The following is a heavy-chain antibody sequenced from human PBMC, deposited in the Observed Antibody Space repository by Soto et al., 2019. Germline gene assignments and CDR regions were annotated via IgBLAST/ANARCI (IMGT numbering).Heavy chain of an antibody. D-gene: IGHD5-12*01. J-gene: IGHJ4*02. CDR1: GFTVSSNY. CDR2: IYSGGTT. V-gene: IGHV3-66*01. CDR3: AARNIVAPY. Sequence: EVQLVESGGGLVQPGESLRLSCAASGFTVSSNYMSWVRQAPGKGLEWVSLIYSGGTTDYADSVEGRFTISRDNSKNTLYLQMNSLRAEDTAVYYCAARNIVAPYWGQGTLVTVSS.